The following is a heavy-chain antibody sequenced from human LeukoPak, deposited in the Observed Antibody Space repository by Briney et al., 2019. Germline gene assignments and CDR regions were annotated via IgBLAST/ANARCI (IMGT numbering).Heavy chain of an antibody. CDR1: GYTSTSYY. J-gene: IGHJ5*02. CDR3: ARAYMVRGALRWFDP. CDR2: INPSGGST. D-gene: IGHD3-10*01. Sequence: GASVKVSCKASGYTSTSYYMHWVRQAPGQGLEWMGIINPSGGSTSYAQKFQGRVTMTRDTSTSTVYMELSSLRSEDTAVYYCARAYMVRGALRWFDPWGQGTLVTVSS. V-gene: IGHV1-46*01.